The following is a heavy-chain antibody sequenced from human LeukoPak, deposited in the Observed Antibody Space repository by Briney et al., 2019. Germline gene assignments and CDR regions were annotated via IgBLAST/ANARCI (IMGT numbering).Heavy chain of an antibody. CDR1: GLTFSYSG. Sequence: GRSLRISCAASGLTFSYSGMQWVRQALGKGLEWVAVVSYDESYKYDADSVKGRFTISRDNSKSTLYLQMNILRTDDTAVYYCARENVLWVGGKSPFDYWGQGTLVTVSS. CDR2: VSYDESYK. J-gene: IGHJ4*02. D-gene: IGHD3-10*01. CDR3: ARENVLWVGGKSPFDY. V-gene: IGHV3-30*03.